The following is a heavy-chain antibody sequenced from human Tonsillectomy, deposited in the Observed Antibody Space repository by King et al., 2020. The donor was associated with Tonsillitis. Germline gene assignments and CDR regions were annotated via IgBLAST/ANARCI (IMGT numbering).Heavy chain of an antibody. J-gene: IGHJ4*02. Sequence: VQLVESGGGLVQPGGSLRLSCAASGFTFSSYSMNWVRQAPRKGLEWVSCISSSSSTIYYADSVKGRFTISRDNAKNSLYLQMNSLRAEDTAVYYCAREDYGDYYFDYWGRGTLVTVSS. D-gene: IGHD4-17*01. V-gene: IGHV3-48*01. CDR1: GFTFSSYS. CDR3: AREDYGDYYFDY. CDR2: ISSSSSTI.